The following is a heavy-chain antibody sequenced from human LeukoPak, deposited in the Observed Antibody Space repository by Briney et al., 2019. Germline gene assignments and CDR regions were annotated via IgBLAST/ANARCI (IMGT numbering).Heavy chain of an antibody. V-gene: IGHV1-2*02. CDR1: GYTFTRYY. D-gene: IGHD6-19*01. J-gene: IGHJ6*03. CDR2: INPNSGGT. CDR3: ARGVAGSYYYYYMDV. Sequence: ASVKVSCKASGYTFTRYYIHWVRQAPGQGLEWMGWINPNSGGTNYAQKFQGRVTMTRDTSISTAYMELSRLTSDDTAVYYCARGVAGSYYYYYMDVWGKGTTVTISS.